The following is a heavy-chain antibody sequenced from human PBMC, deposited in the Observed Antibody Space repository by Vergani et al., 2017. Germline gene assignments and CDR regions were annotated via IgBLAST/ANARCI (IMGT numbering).Heavy chain of an antibody. V-gene: IGHV4-59*01. CDR1: GVALKDLY. D-gene: IGHD4-11*01. J-gene: IGHJ5*02. CDR3: ARDMRDYSNYGGSRGWFDP. Sequence: QVQLQESCPGLVKPSEILSLTCTVSGVALKDLYWSWFRQPPGKGLEWIGYVYYTGSTPYNPSLKSRVTISVDTSNNQFSLRMTSLTAADTAIYYCARDMRDYSNYGGSRGWFDPWGQGTLVTVPS. CDR2: VYYTGST.